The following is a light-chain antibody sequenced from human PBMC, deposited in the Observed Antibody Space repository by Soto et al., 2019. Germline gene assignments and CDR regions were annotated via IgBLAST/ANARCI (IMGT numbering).Light chain of an antibody. J-gene: IGKJ4*01. CDR1: QSVSSNY. CDR3: HQYGSSPLT. CDR2: GAS. V-gene: IGKV3-20*01. Sequence: ENVLTQSPGTLSLSPGERATLSCRASQSVSSNYLAWYRQKPGQAPRLLIYGASSRATGIPDRFSGSGSGTDFTLTISRLEPEDFAVYYCHQYGSSPLTFGGGTKVEIK.